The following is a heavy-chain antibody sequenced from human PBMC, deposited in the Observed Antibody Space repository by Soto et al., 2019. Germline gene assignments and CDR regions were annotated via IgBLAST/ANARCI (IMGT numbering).Heavy chain of an antibody. CDR2: IYYSGST. V-gene: IGHV4-31*03. CDR3: ARGLDYYDSSGYSDNWFDP. J-gene: IGHJ5*02. D-gene: IGHD3-22*01. CDR1: GGSISSGGYY. Sequence: SETLSLTCTVSGGSISSGGYYWSWIRQHPGKGLEWIGYIYYSGSTYYNPSLKSRVTISVDTSKNQFSLKLSSVTAADTAVYYCARGLDYYDSSGYSDNWFDPWGQGTLVTVSS.